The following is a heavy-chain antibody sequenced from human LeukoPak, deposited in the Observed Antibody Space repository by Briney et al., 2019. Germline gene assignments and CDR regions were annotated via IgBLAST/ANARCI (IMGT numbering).Heavy chain of an antibody. CDR1: GYTFSTYG. V-gene: IGHV1-18*01. CDR3: ARAGYFHDTSGFSYYFDY. J-gene: IGHJ4*02. Sequence: ASVKVSCKASGYTFSTYGFSWVRQAPGQGLEWMGWISSYNGNTKYAQNLQDRVTLTTDTSTTTAYMELRNLRSDDTAVYYCARAGYFHDTSGFSYYFDYWGQGTLVTVSS. D-gene: IGHD3-22*01. CDR2: ISSYNGNT.